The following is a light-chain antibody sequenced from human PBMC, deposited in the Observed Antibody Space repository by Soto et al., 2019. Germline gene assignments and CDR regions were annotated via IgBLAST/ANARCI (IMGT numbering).Light chain of an antibody. J-gene: IGKJ4*01. V-gene: IGKV1-9*01. CDR3: QQLNSYLL. CDR1: QGISSY. CDR2: AAS. Sequence: DIQLTQSPSFLSASVGDRVTITCRASQGISSYLAWYQQKPGKAPKLLIYAASTLQSGVPSRFSGSGSATEFTLTSSSLQPEDFATYYCQQLNSYLLFGGGTKVEIK.